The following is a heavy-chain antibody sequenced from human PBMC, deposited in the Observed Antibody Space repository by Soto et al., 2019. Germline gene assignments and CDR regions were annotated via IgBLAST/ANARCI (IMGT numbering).Heavy chain of an antibody. CDR1: GFTFSDYY. CDR2: ISSSGSTI. D-gene: IGHD6-19*01. CDR3: ARAHSSGWYTPSAWAPFDP. Sequence: GGSLRLSCAASGFTFSDYYMSWIRQAPGKGLEWVSYISSSGSTIYYADSVKGRFTISRDNAKNSLYLQMSSLRAEDTAVYYCARAHSSGWYTPSAWAPFDPWGQGTLVTVSS. V-gene: IGHV3-11*01. J-gene: IGHJ5*02.